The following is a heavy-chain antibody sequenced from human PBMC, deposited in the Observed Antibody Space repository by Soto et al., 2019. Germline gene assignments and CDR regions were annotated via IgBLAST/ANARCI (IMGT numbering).Heavy chain of an antibody. Sequence: PGESLKISCKGSGYSFTSYWIGWVRQMPGKGLEWMGIIYPGDSDTRYSPSFQGQVTISADKSISTAYLQWSSLKASDTAMYYCARGNSLSYYYYGMDVWGQGTTFTVSS. CDR2: IYPGDSDT. J-gene: IGHJ6*02. CDR1: GYSFTSYW. D-gene: IGHD6-13*01. V-gene: IGHV5-51*01. CDR3: ARGNSLSYYYYGMDV.